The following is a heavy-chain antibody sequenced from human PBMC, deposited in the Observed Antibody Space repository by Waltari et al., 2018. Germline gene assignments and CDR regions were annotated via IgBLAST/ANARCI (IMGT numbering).Heavy chain of an antibody. CDR2: ISFDAFTN. D-gene: IGHD6-25*01. V-gene: IGHV3-30*01. CDR3: ARDSGYKASYYYYMDV. J-gene: IGHJ6*03. CDR1: GFPFSSYS. Sequence: QVQLVESGGGVVQPGRSLRLSCAASGFPFSSYSMHWVRQTPGKGLDWVAVISFDAFTNYYADSVKDRFTISRDNSNNTLYLQMNSLRPDDTAIYYCARDSGYKASYYYYMDVWGRGTTVTVSS.